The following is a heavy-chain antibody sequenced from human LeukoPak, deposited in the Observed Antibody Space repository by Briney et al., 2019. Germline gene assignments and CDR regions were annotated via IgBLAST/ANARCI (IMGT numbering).Heavy chain of an antibody. Sequence: RPGGSLRLSCAASGFTFSNYGMSWVRQAPGKGLEWVSAISGSGGSTYYADSVKGRFTISRDNSKNTLYLQMNSLRAEDTAVYYCTHGSMYQLDYWGQGTLVTVSS. V-gene: IGHV3-23*01. CDR1: GFTFSNYG. CDR2: ISGSGGST. CDR3: THGSMYQLDY. D-gene: IGHD2-2*01. J-gene: IGHJ4*02.